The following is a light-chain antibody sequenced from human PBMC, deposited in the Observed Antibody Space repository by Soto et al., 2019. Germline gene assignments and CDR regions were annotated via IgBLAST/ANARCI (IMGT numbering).Light chain of an antibody. J-gene: IGKJ2*01. CDR1: QSVSSS. CDR2: DAS. Sequence: EIVLTQSPATLSLSPGERATLSCRASQSVSSSLAWYQQKPGQAHRLLIYDASNRATGIPARFSGSGSGTDFTLTISSLEPEDFAVYYCQQRSHWPRTFGQGTKLEIK. CDR3: QQRSHWPRT. V-gene: IGKV3-11*01.